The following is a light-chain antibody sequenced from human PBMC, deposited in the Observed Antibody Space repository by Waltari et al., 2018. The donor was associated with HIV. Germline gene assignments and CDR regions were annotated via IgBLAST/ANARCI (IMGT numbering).Light chain of an antibody. CDR1: QSVTSDY. CDR3: QQYGDSPFT. V-gene: IGKV3-20*01. CDR2: WAS. J-gene: IGKJ3*01. Sequence: EIVLTQSPGTLSLSPGDRATLSCRASQSVTSDYLAWYQQKPGHAPRLLIYWASRRATGIPDRFSGSGSGTDFTLTISRLEPEDFAVYFCQQYGDSPFTFGPGTKVAIK.